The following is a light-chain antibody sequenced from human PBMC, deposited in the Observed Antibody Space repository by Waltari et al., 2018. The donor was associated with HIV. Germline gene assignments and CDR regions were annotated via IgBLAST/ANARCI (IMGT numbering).Light chain of an antibody. J-gene: IGLJ1*01. CDR1: TSDVGYYNY. CDR3: CAYAAGHVSYV. V-gene: IGLV2-11*01. CDR2: DVN. Sequence: QSALTQPPSVSGSPGQSVTISCTGTTSDVGYYNYVSWYQQYPGKAPKLIIFDVNQRPSGVPGRFSGANSGNTASLTISGLQTADAADYFCCAYAAGHVSYVFGNGTAVAVL.